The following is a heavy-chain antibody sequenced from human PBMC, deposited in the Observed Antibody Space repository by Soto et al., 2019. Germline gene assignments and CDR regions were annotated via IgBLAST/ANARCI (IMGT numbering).Heavy chain of an antibody. D-gene: IGHD1-20*01. J-gene: IGHJ4*02. Sequence: ASVKVSCKASGYTFTSYYMHWVRQAPGQGLEWMGITNPSGGSTSYAQKFQGRVTMTRDTSTSTVYMELSSLRSEDTAVYYCARDSITGTLDYWGQGTLVTVSS. CDR2: TNPSGGST. CDR1: GYTFTSYY. CDR3: ARDSITGTLDY. V-gene: IGHV1-46*01.